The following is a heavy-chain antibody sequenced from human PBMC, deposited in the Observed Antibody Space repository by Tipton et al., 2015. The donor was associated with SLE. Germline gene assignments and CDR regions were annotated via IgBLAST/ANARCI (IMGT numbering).Heavy chain of an antibody. J-gene: IGHJ5*02. Sequence: TLSLTCTLSGGSIRSSSYYWGWIRQPPGKGLEWIGNIFPGGTTYYNPSLKSRVAISADTSRTQFSLKLSSVTAADTAVYYCARDGRGYCDNSGCSEYHWFDPWGQGTLVTVSS. V-gene: IGHV4-39*02. D-gene: IGHD2-15*01. CDR3: ARDGRGYCDNSGCSEYHWFDP. CDR2: IFPGGTT. CDR1: GGSIRSSSYY.